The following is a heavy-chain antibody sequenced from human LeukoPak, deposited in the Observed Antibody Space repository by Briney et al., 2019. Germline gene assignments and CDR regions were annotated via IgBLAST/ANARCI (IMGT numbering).Heavy chain of an antibody. CDR3: ARGDCRGY. D-gene: IGHD2-21*01. CDR1: GYTFTGYY. Sequence: GAPVTVSCKASGYTFTGYYIHWMRQAPGQGLEWMGWINPNSGGTNYAQKFQGRVTLTRDTSISTAYMELSRLKSDDTAVYYCARGDCRGYWGQGTLVTVSS. CDR2: INPNSGGT. V-gene: IGHV1-2*02. J-gene: IGHJ4*02.